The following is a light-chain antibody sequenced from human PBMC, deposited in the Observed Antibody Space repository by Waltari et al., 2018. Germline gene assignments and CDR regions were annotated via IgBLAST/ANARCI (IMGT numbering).Light chain of an antibody. CDR2: AAS. CDR1: QGIGSY. J-gene: IGKJ4*01. Sequence: DIQLTQSPSFLSASVGDRVTITCRASQGIGSYLAWYQQNPGKAPTLLIYAASTLQSGVPSRFSGSYSGTEFTLTISSLQPEDFASYFCQQLHSYPRTFGGGTKMEIK. V-gene: IGKV1-9*01. CDR3: QQLHSYPRT.